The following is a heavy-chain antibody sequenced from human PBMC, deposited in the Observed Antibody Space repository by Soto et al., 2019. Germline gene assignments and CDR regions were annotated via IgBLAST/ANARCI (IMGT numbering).Heavy chain of an antibody. V-gene: IGHV3-9*01. CDR1: GFTFDDYA. D-gene: IGHD3-3*01. CDR2: ISWNSGSI. J-gene: IGHJ4*02. CDR3: AKFPKTAHDRYDFWSGYQDFDY. Sequence: GGSLRLSCAASGFTFDDYAMHWVRQAPGKGLEWVSGISWNSGSIGYADSVKGRFTISRDNAKNSLYLQMNSLRAEDTALYYCAKFPKTAHDRYDFWSGYQDFDYWGQGTLVTVSS.